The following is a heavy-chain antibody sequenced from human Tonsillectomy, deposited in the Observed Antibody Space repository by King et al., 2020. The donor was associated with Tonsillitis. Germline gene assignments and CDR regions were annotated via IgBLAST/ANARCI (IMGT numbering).Heavy chain of an antibody. Sequence: VQLQESGPGLVKPSETLSLTCTVSGGSISSYYWSWIRQPPGKGLEWIGNIHHSGSINYNPSLKSRVTLSVDTSKNQFSLRLSSVTAADTAVYYCSRASSYFAYWGQGTLVTVSS. CDR2: IHHSGSI. CDR3: SRASSYFAY. CDR1: GGSISSYY. J-gene: IGHJ4*02. V-gene: IGHV4-59*01.